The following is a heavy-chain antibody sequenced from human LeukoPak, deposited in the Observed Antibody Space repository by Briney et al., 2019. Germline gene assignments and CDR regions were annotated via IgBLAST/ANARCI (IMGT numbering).Heavy chain of an antibody. CDR1: RFTFSSYS. Sequence: GGSLRLSCAASRFTFSSYSMNWVRQAPGKGLEWVSSISSSSSYIYYADSVKGRFTISRDNAKNSLYLQMNSLRAEDTAVYYCAKDMKAVAGPGAFDIWGQGTMVTVSS. CDR3: AKDMKAVAGPGAFDI. J-gene: IGHJ3*02. V-gene: IGHV3-21*01. CDR2: ISSSSSYI. D-gene: IGHD6-19*01.